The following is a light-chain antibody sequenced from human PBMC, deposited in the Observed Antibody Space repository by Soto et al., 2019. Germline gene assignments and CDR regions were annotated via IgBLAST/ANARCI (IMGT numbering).Light chain of an antibody. CDR2: DEY. CDR1: QSFRGL. Sequence: VVLRQSLVTLSLSPGEPATLSHGASQSFRGLLAWYQQKTGQAPRLLIYDEYNRATGIPHRFSGSGSGTDLNLTISSLEPEDSAVYYCQKRHMSPITFGQGTRLEIK. V-gene: IGKV3-11*01. CDR3: QKRHMSPIT. J-gene: IGKJ5*01.